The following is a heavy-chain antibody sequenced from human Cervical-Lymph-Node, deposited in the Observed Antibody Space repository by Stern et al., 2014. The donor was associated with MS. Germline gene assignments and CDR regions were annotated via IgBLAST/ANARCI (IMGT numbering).Heavy chain of an antibody. CDR2: ITNVGST. CDR1: GFTVSRDY. J-gene: IGHJ4*02. V-gene: IGHV3-53*01. Sequence: EVQLVQSGGGVIQPGGSLRLSCTASGFTVSRDYMTWVRQAPGQGLEWVSVITNVGSTFYTDSVKGRFTISRDDSKNTVYLHMTSLRAEDTAMYYCARDTSSPERSDWWGQGTLVTVSS. CDR3: ARDTSSPERSDW. D-gene: IGHD1-1*01.